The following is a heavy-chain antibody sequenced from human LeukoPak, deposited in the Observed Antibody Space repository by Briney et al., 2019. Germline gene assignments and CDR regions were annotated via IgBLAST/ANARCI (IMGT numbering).Heavy chain of an antibody. CDR2: ISSDGSSK. CDR3: AKDKGRKFFDY. Sequence: GSLRLSCVVSGFTFRNAGMNGVGQAQGGGGEWVAVISSDGSSKYYTGSVKGRFTISRDDSKNTLYLEMNSLRTEDTAVYYCAKDKGRKFFDYWGQGTLVTASS. CDR1: GFTFRNAG. V-gene: IGHV3-30*18. J-gene: IGHJ4*02.